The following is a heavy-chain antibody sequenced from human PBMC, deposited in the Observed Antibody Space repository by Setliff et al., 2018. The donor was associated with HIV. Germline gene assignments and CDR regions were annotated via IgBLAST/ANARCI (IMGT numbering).Heavy chain of an antibody. Sequence: SETLSLTCSVYGASISNSNSYWGWIRQTPGKRLEWLASIYYSGSTSYNPSLSSRLTISVDTSKNQVSLSLTSVTAADTAFYYCARQGYYYRGDFYHNEGSDYWGQGTLVTVSS. CDR3: ARQGYYYRGDFYHNEGSDY. D-gene: IGHD3-22*01. V-gene: IGHV4-39*01. J-gene: IGHJ4*02. CDR2: IYYSGST. CDR1: GASISNSNSY.